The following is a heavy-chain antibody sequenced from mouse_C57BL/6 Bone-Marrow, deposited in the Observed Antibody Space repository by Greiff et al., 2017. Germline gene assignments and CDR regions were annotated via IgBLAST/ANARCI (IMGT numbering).Heavy chain of an antibody. V-gene: IGHV1-81*01. Sequence: QVQLQQSGAELARPGASVKLSCKASGYTFTSYGISWVKQRTGQGLEWSGEIYPRSGNTYYNEKFKGKATLTADKSSSTAYMELRSLTSEDSAVYFCARWVRQDYYAMDYWGQGTSVTVSS. CDR2: IYPRSGNT. J-gene: IGHJ4*01. CDR3: ARWVRQDYYAMDY. CDR1: GYTFTSYG. D-gene: IGHD2-14*01.